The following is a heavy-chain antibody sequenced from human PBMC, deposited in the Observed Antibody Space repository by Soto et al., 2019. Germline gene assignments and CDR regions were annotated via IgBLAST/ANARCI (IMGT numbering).Heavy chain of an antibody. CDR1: GYTFTGYY. CDR2: INPNSGGT. V-gene: IGHV1-2*04. Sequence: ASVKVSCKASGYTFTGYYMLWVRQAPGQGLEWMGWINPNSGGTNYAQKFQGWVTMTKDTSISTAYMELSRLRSDDTAVYYCARDSGYPTHYFDYWGQGTLVTVSS. D-gene: IGHD5-12*01. J-gene: IGHJ4*02. CDR3: ARDSGYPTHYFDY.